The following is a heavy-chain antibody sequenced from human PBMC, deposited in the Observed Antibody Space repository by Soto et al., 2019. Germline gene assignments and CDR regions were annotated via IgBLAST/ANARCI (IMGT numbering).Heavy chain of an antibody. CDR3: ASSILTTFDD. CDR2: INSDGSST. J-gene: IGHJ4*02. CDR1: GFTFSSYW. V-gene: IGHV3-74*01. Sequence: GGSLRLSCAASGFTFSSYWMHWVRQAPGKGLVWVSRINSDGSSTFYADSVKGRFTISRDNAKNTLYLQMNSLRAEDTAVYYCASSILTTFDDWGQGTLVTVAS. D-gene: IGHD1-1*01.